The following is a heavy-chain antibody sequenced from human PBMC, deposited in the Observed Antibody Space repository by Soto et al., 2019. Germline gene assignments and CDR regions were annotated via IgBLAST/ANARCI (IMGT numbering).Heavy chain of an antibody. V-gene: IGHV3-64D*06. Sequence: GGSLRLSCSASGFTFSSYAMHWVRQAPGKGLEYVSAISSNGGSTYYADSVKGRFTISRDNSKNTLYLQMSSLRAEDTAVYYCVKDVVPAAMGVGAFDIGGQGTMVTVSS. CDR1: GFTFSSYA. D-gene: IGHD2-2*01. CDR3: VKDVVPAAMGVGAFDI. CDR2: ISSNGGST. J-gene: IGHJ3*02.